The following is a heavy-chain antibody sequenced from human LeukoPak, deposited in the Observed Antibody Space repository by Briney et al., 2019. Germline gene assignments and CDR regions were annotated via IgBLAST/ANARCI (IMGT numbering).Heavy chain of an antibody. V-gene: IGHV4-38-2*02. Sequence: PSETLSLTCTVSGYSISSGYYWGWIRQPPGKGLEWIGSIYHSGSTYYNPSLKSRVTISVDTSKNQISLKLSSVTAADTAVYYCARQRYSGTNWYFDLWGRGTLVTVSS. CDR2: IYHSGST. CDR3: ARQRYSGTNWYFDL. D-gene: IGHD1-26*01. J-gene: IGHJ2*01. CDR1: GYSISSGYY.